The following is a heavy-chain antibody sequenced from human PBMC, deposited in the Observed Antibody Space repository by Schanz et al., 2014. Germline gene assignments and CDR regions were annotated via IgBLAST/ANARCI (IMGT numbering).Heavy chain of an antibody. D-gene: IGHD6-6*01. Sequence: QVQLLQSGAEVKKPGASMKVSCKASGYTFTTYYMLWVRQAPGQWLEWMGIINPSGGSTRYGQKFHGRIAVTTDTSTSTVYVELSSLRSDDTAVYYCGRGFSRSYIDFWGQGTLITVSS. CDR2: INPSGGST. CDR1: GYTFTTYY. CDR3: GRGFSRSYIDF. V-gene: IGHV1-46*03. J-gene: IGHJ4*02.